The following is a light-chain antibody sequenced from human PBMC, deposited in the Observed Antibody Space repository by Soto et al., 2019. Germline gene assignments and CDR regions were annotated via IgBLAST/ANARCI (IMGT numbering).Light chain of an antibody. CDR2: GAS. Sequence: EIVMTQSPATLSVSPGERATLSCRASQSVSSNLAWYQQKAGQAPRLLIYGASRRATGIPDRFSGSGSETDFTLTISSLEPEDFAVYYCQQRSDWPLTFGQGTRLEI. J-gene: IGKJ5*01. V-gene: IGKV3-11*01. CDR3: QQRSDWPLT. CDR1: QSVSSN.